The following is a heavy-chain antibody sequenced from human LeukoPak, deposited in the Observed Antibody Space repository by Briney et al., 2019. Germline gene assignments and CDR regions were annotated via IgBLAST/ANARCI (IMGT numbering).Heavy chain of an antibody. CDR3: ARDLWSRYDSSGYTAFDP. CDR1: GGTFSSYA. Sequence: ASVKVSCKASGGTFSSYAISWVRQAPGQGLEWMGGIIPIFGTANYAQKFQGRVTITTDESTSTAYMELSSLRSEDTAVYYCARDLWSRYDSSGYTAFDPWGQGTLVTVSS. D-gene: IGHD3-22*01. J-gene: IGHJ5*02. CDR2: IIPIFGTA. V-gene: IGHV1-69*05.